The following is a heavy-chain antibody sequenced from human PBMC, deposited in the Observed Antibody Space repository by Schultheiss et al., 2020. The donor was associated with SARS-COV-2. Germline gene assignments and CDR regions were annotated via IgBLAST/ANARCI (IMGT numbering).Heavy chain of an antibody. D-gene: IGHD3-22*01. Sequence: SETLSLTCSVSGGSIRNSGHNWGWIRQPPGKGLEWIGNIYYSGSTYYNPSLKSRVTISVDTSKNQFSLKLTSVTAADTAVYFCARSASEDSSGYFDYWGQGTLVTVSS. CDR1: GGSIRNSGHN. CDR3: ARSASEDSSGYFDY. V-gene: IGHV4-39*07. J-gene: IGHJ4*02. CDR2: IYYSGST.